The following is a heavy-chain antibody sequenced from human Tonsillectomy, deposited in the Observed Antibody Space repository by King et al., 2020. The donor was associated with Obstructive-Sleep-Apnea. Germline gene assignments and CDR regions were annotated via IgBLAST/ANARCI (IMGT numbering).Heavy chain of an antibody. CDR2: IKHSGSP. CDR1: GGSFSDYY. V-gene: IGHV4-34*01. Sequence: VQLQQWGAGLLKPSETLSLTCTVYGGSFSDYYWTWIRQPPGKGLEWIGEIKHSGSPNYNPSLKSRVTISGDTTKNQFSLNLSSVTAADPAVYYCAIWVPPKEWLSAYYAMDVWGQGTPVTVSS. CDR3: AIWVPPKEWLSAYYAMDV. J-gene: IGHJ6*02. D-gene: IGHD6-19*01.